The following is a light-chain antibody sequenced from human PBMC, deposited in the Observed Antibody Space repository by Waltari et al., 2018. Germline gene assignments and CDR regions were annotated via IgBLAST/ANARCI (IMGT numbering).Light chain of an antibody. Sequence: EIVMTQSPATLSVSPGERATLSCRASQSLRSNLAWYQQKPGQAPRLLIYGASTRATGIPARFSGSGSGTEFTLTISSLQAEDVAVYYCQQYYTAPYTFGQGTKVEIK. V-gene: IGKV3-15*01. CDR2: GAS. J-gene: IGKJ2*01. CDR3: QQYYTAPYT. CDR1: QSLRSN.